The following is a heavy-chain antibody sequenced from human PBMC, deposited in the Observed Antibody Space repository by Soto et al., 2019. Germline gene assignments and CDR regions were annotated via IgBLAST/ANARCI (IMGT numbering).Heavy chain of an antibody. V-gene: IGHV4-39*01. CDR2: IYYSGST. CDR3: ARHAFFWGSYPNGHWFDP. CDR1: GGSISSSSYY. Sequence: SETLSLTCTVSGGSISSSSYYWGWIRQPPGKGLEWIGSIYYSGSTYYNPSLKSRVTISVDTSKNQFSLKLSSVTAADTAVYYCARHAFFWGSYPNGHWFDPWGQGTLVTVSS. J-gene: IGHJ5*02. D-gene: IGHD3-16*02.